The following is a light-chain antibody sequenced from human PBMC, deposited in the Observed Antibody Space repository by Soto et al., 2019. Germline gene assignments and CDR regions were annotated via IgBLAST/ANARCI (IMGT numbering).Light chain of an antibody. Sequence: AIQLTQSPSSLSASVGDRVTITCRASQGISSYLAWNQQKPGKAPKLLIHDVSSLESGVSSRFSGSGSGTEFTLTISSLQPDDFATYYCQQYNSYSTFGQGTKVDIK. CDR2: DVS. J-gene: IGKJ1*01. CDR3: QQYNSYST. CDR1: QGISSY. V-gene: IGKV1-13*02.